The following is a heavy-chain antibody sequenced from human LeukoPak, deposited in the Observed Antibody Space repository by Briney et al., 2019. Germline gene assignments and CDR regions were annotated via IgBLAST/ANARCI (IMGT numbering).Heavy chain of an antibody. CDR1: GYTFTGYY. CDR3: ARDLHLIWTPNNYYYYYYMDV. D-gene: IGHD3/OR15-3a*01. V-gene: IGHV1-2*02. CDR2: INPNSGGT. J-gene: IGHJ6*03. Sequence: ASVKVSCKASGYTFTGYYMHWVRQAPEQGLEWMGWINPNSGGTNYAQKFQGRVTMTRDTSISTAYMELSRLRSDDTAVYYCARDLHLIWTPNNYYYYYYMDVWGKGTTVTVSS.